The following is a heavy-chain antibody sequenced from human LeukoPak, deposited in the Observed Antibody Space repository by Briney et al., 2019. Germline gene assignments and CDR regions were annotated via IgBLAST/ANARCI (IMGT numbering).Heavy chain of an antibody. D-gene: IGHD5-18*01. CDR3: ARVARTGYSYGSFDY. Sequence: GGSLRLSCAASGFTFSSYAMTWVRQIPGKGLEWVSYISSSGSTIYYADSVKGRFTISRDNAKNSLYLQMNSLRAEDTAVYYCARVARTGYSYGSFDYWGQGTLVTVSS. CDR1: GFTFSSYA. J-gene: IGHJ4*02. V-gene: IGHV3-48*03. CDR2: ISSSGSTI.